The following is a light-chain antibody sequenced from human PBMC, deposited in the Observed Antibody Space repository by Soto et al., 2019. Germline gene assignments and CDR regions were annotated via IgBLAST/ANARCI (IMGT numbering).Light chain of an antibody. J-gene: IGLJ2*01. CDR3: QSYDSSLSDLV. Sequence: QPVLTQPPSVSGAPGQRVTISCTGGSSNIGAGYDVHWYQQLPGTAPKLLIYGNSNRPSGVPDRFSGSKSGTSASLAITGLQAKDEADYYCQSYDSSLSDLVFSGGTKLTVL. V-gene: IGLV1-40*01. CDR2: GNS. CDR1: SSNIGAGYD.